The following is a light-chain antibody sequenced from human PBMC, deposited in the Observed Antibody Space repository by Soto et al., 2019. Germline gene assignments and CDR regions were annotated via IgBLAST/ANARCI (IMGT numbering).Light chain of an antibody. CDR1: QSVSSSY. CDR3: QQYGSSPQVYT. V-gene: IGKV3-20*01. CDR2: GAS. Sequence: EIVLTQSPGTLSLSPAERATLSCRASQSVSSSYLAWYQQKPGQAPRLLIYGASSRATGIPDRFSGSGSGTDFTLTISRLEPEDFAVYYCQQYGSSPQVYTFGQGTKLEIK. J-gene: IGKJ2*01.